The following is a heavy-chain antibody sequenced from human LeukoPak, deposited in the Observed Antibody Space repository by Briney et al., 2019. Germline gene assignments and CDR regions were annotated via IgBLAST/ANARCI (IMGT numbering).Heavy chain of an antibody. CDR3: ARGDGDYPDYYYYYMDV. D-gene: IGHD4-17*01. J-gene: IGHJ6*03. CDR1: GYTFTSYG. V-gene: IGHV1-69*05. CDR2: ITPIFGTA. Sequence: ASVKVSCKASGYTFTSYGISWVRQAPGQGLEWMGGITPIFGTANYAQKFQGRVTITTDESTSTAYMELSSLRSEDTAVYYCARGDGDYPDYYYYYMDVWGKGTTVTVSS.